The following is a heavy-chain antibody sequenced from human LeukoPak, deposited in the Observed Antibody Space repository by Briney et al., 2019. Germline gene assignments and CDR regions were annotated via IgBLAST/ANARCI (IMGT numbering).Heavy chain of an antibody. J-gene: IGHJ6*04. CDR1: GFTFSSHG. V-gene: IGHV3-48*04. D-gene: IGHD3-10*02. CDR2: ISSSGSTI. CDR3: AELGITMIGGV. Sequence: EPGGSLRLSCVASGFTFSSHGMNWVRQAPGKGLEWVSCISSSGSTIYYADSVKSRFTISRDNAQNSLYLQMNSLRAEDTAVYYCAELGITMIGGVWGKGTTVTISS.